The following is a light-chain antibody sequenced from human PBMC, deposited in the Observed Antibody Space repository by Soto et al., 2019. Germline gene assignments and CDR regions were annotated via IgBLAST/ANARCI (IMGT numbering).Light chain of an antibody. CDR1: QSLSYGSIHKNY. V-gene: IGKV4-1*01. CDR2: WAS. Sequence: DVVLTQSPDSLTVSLGERATINCKSSQSLSYGSIHKNYLAWYQQKPGQPPKVLIYWASTRESGVPDRFSGSGSGTDFTLTINSLQAEDVAVYYCQQYHSPPFTFGPGTTVDIK. CDR3: QQYHSPPFT. J-gene: IGKJ3*01.